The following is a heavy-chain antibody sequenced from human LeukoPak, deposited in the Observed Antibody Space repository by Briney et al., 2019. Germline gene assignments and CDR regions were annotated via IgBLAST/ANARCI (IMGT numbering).Heavy chain of an antibody. J-gene: IGHJ4*02. V-gene: IGHV1-8*01. CDR2: MNPNSGNT. CDR1: GYTFTSYD. Sequence: GASVKVSRKASGYTFTSYDINWVRQATGQGLEWMGWMNPNSGNTGYAQKFQGRVTMTRNTSISTAYMELSSLRSEDTAVYYCARAGMVRGVIGFYWGQGTLVTVSS. D-gene: IGHD3-10*01. CDR3: ARAGMVRGVIGFY.